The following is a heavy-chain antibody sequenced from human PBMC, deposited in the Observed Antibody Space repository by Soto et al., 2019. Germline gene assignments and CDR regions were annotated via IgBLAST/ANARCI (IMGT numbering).Heavy chain of an antibody. J-gene: IGHJ3*01. CDR2: IYPGDSEK. CDR1: GYQFISYW. Sequence: PGESLKISCKTSGYQFISYWIGWVRQKPGKGLEWMGVIYPGDSEKRYSPSFQGQVTISVDNFIRTAYLQWSTLQASDTAMYYCALIRDGMTSYRRDAFDFWGQGTMVTVSS. D-gene: IGHD1-1*01. V-gene: IGHV5-51*01. CDR3: ALIRDGMTSYRRDAFDF.